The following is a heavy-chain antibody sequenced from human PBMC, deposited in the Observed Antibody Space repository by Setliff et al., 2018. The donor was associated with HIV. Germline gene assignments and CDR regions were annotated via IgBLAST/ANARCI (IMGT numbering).Heavy chain of an antibody. J-gene: IGHJ4*02. Sequence: SETLSLTCDVSGFSISSRYYWGWIRQSPGKGLEWIGNIYHTGSSYYNPSLNDRATISLDTSKNQFSLKLNSVTAADTAVYYCAGDVLDLVISVYGFWGQGSPVTVSS. CDR1: GFSISSRYY. V-gene: IGHV4-38-2*02. D-gene: IGHD3-22*01. CDR2: IYHTGSS. CDR3: AGDVLDLVISVYGF.